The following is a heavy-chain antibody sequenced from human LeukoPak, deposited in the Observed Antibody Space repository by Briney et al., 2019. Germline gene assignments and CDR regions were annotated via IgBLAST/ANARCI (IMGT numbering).Heavy chain of an antibody. Sequence: KPSGTLSLTCTVSGDSINSPDLWSWVRQPPGKGLEWIGEMYLSGTTHSNPSVKSRVTISIDKSKNQFFLNLSSVTAADTAVYYCAGLVGRYSSGLYYHYFDYWGQGTLVTVSS. J-gene: IGHJ4*02. D-gene: IGHD3-22*01. CDR2: MYLSGTT. CDR3: AGLVGRYSSGLYYHYFDY. CDR1: GDSINSPDL. V-gene: IGHV4-4*02.